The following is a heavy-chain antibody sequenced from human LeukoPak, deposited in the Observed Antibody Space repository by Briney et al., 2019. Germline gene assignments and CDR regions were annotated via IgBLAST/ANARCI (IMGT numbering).Heavy chain of an antibody. J-gene: IGHJ6*04. CDR2: IYSGGST. CDR3: ARAGYCSGGSCRINYYYGMDV. V-gene: IGHV3-53*01. Sequence: GGSLRLSCAASGFTVSSNYMSWVRQAPGKGLEWVSVIYSGGSTYYADSVKGRFTISRDNSKNTLYLQMNSLRVEDTAVYYCARAGYCSGGSCRINYYYGMDVWGKGTTVTVSS. CDR1: GFTVSSNY. D-gene: IGHD2-15*01.